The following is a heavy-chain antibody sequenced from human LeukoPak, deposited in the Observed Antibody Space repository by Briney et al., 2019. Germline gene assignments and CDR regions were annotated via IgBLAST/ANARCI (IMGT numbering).Heavy chain of an antibody. CDR1: GYTFTGFY. D-gene: IGHD3-3*01. J-gene: IGHJ4*02. CDR3: ARYEMTDY. CDR2: INPNSGDT. Sequence: ASVTVSCKASGYTFTGFYLHWVRRAPGQGLEWMGWINPNSGDTNYAQKFQGRVTMTRDMSISTVYMELKGLRSDNTAVYYCARYEMTDYWGQGTLVTVSS. V-gene: IGHV1-2*02.